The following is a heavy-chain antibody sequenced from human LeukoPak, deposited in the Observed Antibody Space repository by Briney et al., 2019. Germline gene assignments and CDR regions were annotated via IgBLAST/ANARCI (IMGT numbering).Heavy chain of an antibody. V-gene: IGHV1-69*04. CDR2: IIPILGIA. D-gene: IGHD4-17*01. CDR1: GGTFSSYA. J-gene: IGHJ5*02. Sequence: ASVKVSCKASGGTFSSYAISWVRQAPGQGLEWMGRIIPILGIANYAQKFQGRVTITADKSTSTAYMELSSLRSEDTAVYYCASSGGDRNNWFDPWGQGTLVTVSS. CDR3: ASSGGDRNNWFDP.